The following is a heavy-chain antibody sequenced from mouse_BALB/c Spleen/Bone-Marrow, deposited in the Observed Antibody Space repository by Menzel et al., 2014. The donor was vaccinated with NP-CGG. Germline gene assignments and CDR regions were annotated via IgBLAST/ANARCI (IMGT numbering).Heavy chain of an antibody. CDR1: GFDFSRYW. CDR2: INPDSSTI. D-gene: IGHD2-2*01. Sequence: EVQLVESGGGLVQPGGSLKLSCAASGFDFSRYWMSWVRQAPRQGLEWIGEINPDSSTINYTPSLKDKFIISRDNAKNTLYLQMSEVRSEDTALYYCALLGYYGYFYVWGAGTTVTVSS. CDR3: ALLGYYGYFYV. V-gene: IGHV4-1*02. J-gene: IGHJ1*01.